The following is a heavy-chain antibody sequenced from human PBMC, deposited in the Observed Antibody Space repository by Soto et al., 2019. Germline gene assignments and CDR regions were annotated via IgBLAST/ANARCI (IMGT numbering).Heavy chain of an antibody. V-gene: IGHV1-46*01. J-gene: IGHJ5*02. CDR1: GYTFTSYY. D-gene: IGHD3-16*01. CDR3: ARVLAPWLPGGWFDP. Sequence: QVQLVQSGAEVKKPGASVKVSCKASGYTFTSYYMHWVRQAPGQGLEWMGIINPSGGSTSYAQKFQGRVTMTRDTSTSTVYMELGSLRSEDTAVYYCARVLAPWLPGGWFDPWGQGTLVTVSS. CDR2: INPSGGST.